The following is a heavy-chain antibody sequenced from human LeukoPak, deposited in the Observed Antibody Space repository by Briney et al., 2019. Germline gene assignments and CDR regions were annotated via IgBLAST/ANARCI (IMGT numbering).Heavy chain of an antibody. CDR3: ATEVNSHGDFFAH. CDR1: GSTFSSYA. D-gene: IGHD2-8*01. J-gene: IGHJ4*02. Sequence: PGRSLRLSCAASGSTFSSYAMHWVRQAPGKGLEWVAVISYDGSNKYYADPVRGRFTISRDNSKNTVSLQMSSLRAEDTAVYYCATEVNSHGDFFAHWGQGTQVTVSS. V-gene: IGHV3-30*07. CDR2: ISYDGSNK.